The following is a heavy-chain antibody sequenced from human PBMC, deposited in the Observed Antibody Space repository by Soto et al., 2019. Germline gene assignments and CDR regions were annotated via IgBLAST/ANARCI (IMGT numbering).Heavy chain of an antibody. D-gene: IGHD6-19*01. CDR3: AKDGNWLDVYFDV. V-gene: IGHV3-23*01. CDR1: GIEFSNYA. CDR2: SSASGRRR. J-gene: IGHJ4*02. Sequence: EVQLLESGGGLVQPGGSLRLSCVASGIEFSNYAMSWVRQAPGKGLEWVSISSASGRRRYHADSVKGRFTISSDNSKNTLYLHMTNLRAEDTAVYYCAKDGNWLDVYFDVWGQGTPVTVST.